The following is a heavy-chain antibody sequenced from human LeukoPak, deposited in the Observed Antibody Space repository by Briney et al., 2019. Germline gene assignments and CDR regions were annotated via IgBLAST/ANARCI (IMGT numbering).Heavy chain of an antibody. CDR3: ARETYGSGSYYYSR. CDR2: IYHSGST. V-gene: IGHV4-4*02. J-gene: IGHJ4*02. CDR1: GGSISSSNW. Sequence: SGTLSLTCAVSGGSISSSNWWSWVRQPPGKGLEWIGEIYHSGSTNYNPSLKSRVTISVDKSKNQFSLKLGSVTAADTAVYYCARETYGSGSYYYSRWGQGTLVTVSS. D-gene: IGHD3-10*01.